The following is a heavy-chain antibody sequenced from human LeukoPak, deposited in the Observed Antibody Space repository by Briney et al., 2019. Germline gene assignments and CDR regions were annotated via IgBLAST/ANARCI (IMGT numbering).Heavy chain of an antibody. Sequence: GGSLRLSCAASGFTFSSYSMNWVRQAPGKGLGWVSHISSTGTTIYYADSVKGRFTISRDNAKSSLYLQMNSLRAEDTAKYYCAGWVSALHRYFYYYGLDVWGQGTTVVVSS. CDR1: GFTFSSYS. CDR2: ISSTGTTI. J-gene: IGHJ6*02. D-gene: IGHD3-16*01. V-gene: IGHV3-48*01. CDR3: AGWVSALHRYFYYYGLDV.